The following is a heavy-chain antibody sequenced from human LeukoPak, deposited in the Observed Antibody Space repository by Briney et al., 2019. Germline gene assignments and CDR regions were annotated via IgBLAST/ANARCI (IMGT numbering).Heavy chain of an antibody. Sequence: GGSLRLSCAASGFTFSSYWMSWVRQAPGKGLEWVANIKQDGSEKYYVDSVKGRFTISRDSAKNSLYLQMNSLRAEDTAVYYCASSTVTYYFDYWGQGTLVTVSS. V-gene: IGHV3-7*01. J-gene: IGHJ4*02. CDR2: IKQDGSEK. CDR1: GFTFSSYW. CDR3: ASSTVTYYFDY. D-gene: IGHD4-17*01.